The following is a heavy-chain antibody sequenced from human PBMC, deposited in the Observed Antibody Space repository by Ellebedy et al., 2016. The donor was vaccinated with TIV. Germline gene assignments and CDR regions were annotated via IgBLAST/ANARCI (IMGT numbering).Heavy chain of an antibody. D-gene: IGHD3-10*01. V-gene: IGHV4-59*01. J-gene: IGHJ6*02. Sequence: MPSETLSLTCTVSGGSISSYYWSWIRQPPGKGLEWIGYIYYSGSTNYNPSLKSRVTISVDTSKNQFSLKLSSVTAADTAVYYCARDSLGDPYYYYGMDVWGQGTTVTVSS. CDR1: GGSISSYY. CDR3: ARDSLGDPYYYYGMDV. CDR2: IYYSGST.